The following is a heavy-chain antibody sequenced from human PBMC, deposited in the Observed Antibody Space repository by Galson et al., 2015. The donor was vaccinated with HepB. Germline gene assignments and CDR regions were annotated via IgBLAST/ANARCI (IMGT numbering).Heavy chain of an antibody. D-gene: IGHD3-10*01. V-gene: IGHV5-51*01. J-gene: IGHJ5*02. CDR2: IYPGDSDT. Sequence: QSGAEVKKPGESLKIPCKGSGYSFTSYWISWVRQMPGKGLEWMGIIYPGDSDTRYSPSFQGQVTISADKSISTAYLQWSSLKASDTAMYYCARQGRITMVRGVWGWFDPWGQGTLVTVSS. CDR3: ARQGRITMVRGVWGWFDP. CDR1: GYSFTSYW.